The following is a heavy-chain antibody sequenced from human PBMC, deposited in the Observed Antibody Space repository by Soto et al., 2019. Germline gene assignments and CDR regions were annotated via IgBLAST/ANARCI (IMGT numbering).Heavy chain of an antibody. CDR1: GGTFSSYT. CDR2: IIPILGIA. J-gene: IGHJ6*03. V-gene: IGHV1-69*04. Sequence: SVKVSCKASGGTFSSYTISWVRQAPGQGLEWMGRIIPILGIANYAQKFQGRVTITADKSTSTAYMELSSLRSEDTAVYYCARDHGYCSSTSCDGWSIPYYYYYMDVWGKGTTVTFSS. D-gene: IGHD2-2*03. CDR3: ARDHGYCSSTSCDGWSIPYYYYYMDV.